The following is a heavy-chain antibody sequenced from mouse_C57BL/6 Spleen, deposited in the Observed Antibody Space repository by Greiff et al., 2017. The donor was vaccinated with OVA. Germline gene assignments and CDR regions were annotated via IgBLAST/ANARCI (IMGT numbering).Heavy chain of an antibody. CDR2: ISGGGGNT. Sequence: EVKVEESGGGLVKPGGSLKLSCAASGFTFSSYTMSWVRQTPEKRLEWVATISGGGGNTYYPDSVRGRFTISRDNAKNTLYLQMSSLRSEDTALYYCARQLTGRGGFDYWGQGTTLTVSS. J-gene: IGHJ2*01. V-gene: IGHV5-9*01. CDR1: GFTFSSYT. CDR3: ARQLTGRGGFDY. D-gene: IGHD4-1*01.